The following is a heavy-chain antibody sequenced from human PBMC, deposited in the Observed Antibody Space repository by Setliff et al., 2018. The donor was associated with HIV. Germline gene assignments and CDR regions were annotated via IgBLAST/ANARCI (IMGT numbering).Heavy chain of an antibody. V-gene: IGHV3-48*01. CDR1: GFTFSIYA. Sequence: GGSLRLSCAASGFTFSIYAMTWVRRVPGKGLEWLSYISGGSTLIQYADSVKGRFTVSRDNVDNSLSLQMNNLRAEDTAFYYCTTGGGGSSGSRWFDYWGRGTLVTVSS. D-gene: IGHD2-15*01. CDR2: ISGGSTLI. J-gene: IGHJ4*02. CDR3: TTGGGGSSGSRWFDY.